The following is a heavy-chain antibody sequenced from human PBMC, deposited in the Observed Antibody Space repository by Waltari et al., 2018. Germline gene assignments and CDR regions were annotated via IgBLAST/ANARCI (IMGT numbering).Heavy chain of an antibody. CDR2: ISSSSSTI. CDR3: ARDRDSSGWYFDY. CDR1: GFTFSSYS. D-gene: IGHD6-19*01. V-gene: IGHV3-48*01. J-gene: IGHJ4*02. Sequence: EVQLVESGGGLVQPGGSLRLSCAASGFTFSSYSMNWVRQAPGKGLEWVSYISSSSSTIYYADSVKGRFTISRDNAKNSLYLQMNSLRAEDTAVYYCARDRDSSGWYFDYWGQGTLVTVSS.